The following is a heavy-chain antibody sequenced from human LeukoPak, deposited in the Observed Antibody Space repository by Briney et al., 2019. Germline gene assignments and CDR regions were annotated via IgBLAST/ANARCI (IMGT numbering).Heavy chain of an antibody. D-gene: IGHD6-19*01. CDR2: INHSGST. CDR3: ARGGVVAVAGPFDY. J-gene: IGHJ4*02. V-gene: IGHV4-34*01. CDR1: GGSISSYY. Sequence: SETLSLTCTVSGGSISSYYWSWIRQPPGKGPEWIGEINHSGSTNYNPSLKSRVTISVDTSKNQFSLKLSSVTAADTAVYYCARGGVVAVAGPFDYWGQGTLVTVSS.